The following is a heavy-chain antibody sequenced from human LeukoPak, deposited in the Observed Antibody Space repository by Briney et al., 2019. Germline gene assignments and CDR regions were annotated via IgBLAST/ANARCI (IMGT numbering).Heavy chain of an antibody. CDR2: IYYSGST. CDR3: ARVRGCGGDCYRFDY. V-gene: IGHV4-39*07. D-gene: IGHD2-21*02. Sequence: KTSETLSLTCTVSGGSISSSSYYWGWIRQPPGKGLEWIGSIYYSGSTYYNPSLKSRVTISVDTSSNQFSLKLSSVTAADTAVYYCARVRGCGGDCYRFDYWGQGTLVTVSS. J-gene: IGHJ4*02. CDR1: GGSISSSSYY.